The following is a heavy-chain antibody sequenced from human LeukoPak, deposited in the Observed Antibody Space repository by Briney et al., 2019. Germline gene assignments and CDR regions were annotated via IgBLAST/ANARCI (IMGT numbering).Heavy chain of an antibody. D-gene: IGHD6-19*01. CDR2: NSGGST. Sequence: PGGSLRLSCAASGSTFSSYAVYWVRQAPGKGLEWVSSNSGGSTYYADSVKGRFSISRDNSKNTLFLQMNSLRAEDTAVYYCAKDLGSSGWYIDYWGQGTLVTVSS. J-gene: IGHJ4*02. CDR3: AKDLGSSGWYIDY. V-gene: IGHV3-23*01. CDR1: GSTFSSYA.